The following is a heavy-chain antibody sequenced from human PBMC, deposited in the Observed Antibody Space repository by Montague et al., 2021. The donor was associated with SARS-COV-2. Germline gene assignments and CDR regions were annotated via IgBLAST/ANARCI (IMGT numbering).Heavy chain of an antibody. CDR1: GFTFSSYA. D-gene: IGHD3-16*02. V-gene: IGHV3-30*04. CDR3: ARDNYDYVWGSYRYIY. CDR2: ISYDGSNK. J-gene: IGHJ4*02. Sequence: SLRLSCAAPGFTFSSYAMHWVRQAPGKGLEWVAVISYDGSNKYYADSVKGRFTISRDNSKNTLYLQMNSLRAEGTAVYYCARDNYDYVWGSYRYIYWGQGTLVTVSS.